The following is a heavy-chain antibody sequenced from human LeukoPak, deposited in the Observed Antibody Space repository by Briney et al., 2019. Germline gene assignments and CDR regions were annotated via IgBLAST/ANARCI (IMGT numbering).Heavy chain of an antibody. CDR1: GFTFSNAW. J-gene: IGHJ4*02. Sequence: PGGSLRLSCAASGFTFSNAWMSWVRQAPGKGLEWVGRIKSKTDGGTTDYAAPVKGRFTISRDDSKNTLYLQMNSLKTEDTAVYYCSPSWFGEFYFDYWGQGTLVTVSS. V-gene: IGHV3-15*01. D-gene: IGHD3-10*01. CDR3: SPSWFGEFYFDY. CDR2: IKSKTDGGTT.